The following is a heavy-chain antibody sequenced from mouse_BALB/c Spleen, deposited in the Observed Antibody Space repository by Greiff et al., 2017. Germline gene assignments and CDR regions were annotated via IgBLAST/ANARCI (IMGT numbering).Heavy chain of an antibody. Sequence: EVKVVESGGGLVQPGGSRKLSCAASGFTFSSFGMHWVRQAPEKGLEWVAYISSGSSTIYYADTVKGRFTISRDNTKNTLFLQMTSLRSEDTAMYYCARRWLLYYAMDYWGQGTSVTVSS. CDR3: ARRWLLYYAMDY. D-gene: IGHD2-3*01. J-gene: IGHJ4*01. V-gene: IGHV5-17*02. CDR2: ISSGSSTI. CDR1: GFTFSSFG.